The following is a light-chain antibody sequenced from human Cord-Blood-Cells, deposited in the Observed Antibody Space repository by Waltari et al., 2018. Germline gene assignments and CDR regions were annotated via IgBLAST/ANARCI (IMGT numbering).Light chain of an antibody. V-gene: IGKV1-39*01. CDR2: AAS. CDR1: QSISSY. J-gene: IGKJ3*01. CDR3: QQSYSTPLFT. Sequence: DIQMTQSPSSLSASVGDRVTITCRASQSISSYLNWYQQKQGKAPKLLIYAASSLQSGVPSSFSGSGSGTDFTLTISSLQPEDFATYYCQQSYSTPLFTFGPGTKVDIK.